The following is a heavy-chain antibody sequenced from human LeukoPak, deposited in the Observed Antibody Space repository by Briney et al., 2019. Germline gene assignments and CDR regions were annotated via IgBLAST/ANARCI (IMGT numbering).Heavy chain of an antibody. CDR2: ISYDGSNK. CDR3: AKDWTDLDY. V-gene: IGHV3-30*18. J-gene: IGHJ4*02. CDR1: GFTFSSYG. Sequence: PGRSLRLSCAASGFTFSSYGMHWVRQAPGKGLEWVAVISYDGSNKYYADSVKGRFTISRDNSKNTLYLQMNSLRAEDTAVYYCAKDWTDLDYWGQGTLVTVSS. D-gene: IGHD3/OR15-3a*01.